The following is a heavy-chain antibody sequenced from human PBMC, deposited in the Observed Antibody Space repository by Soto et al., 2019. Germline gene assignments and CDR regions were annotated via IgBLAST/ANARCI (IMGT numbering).Heavy chain of an antibody. V-gene: IGHV3-23*01. CDR2: ISGSGGST. CDR3: AVVVITTGRFDP. D-gene: IGHD3-22*01. J-gene: IGHJ5*02. CDR1: GFTFSSYA. Sequence: EVQLLESGGGLVQPGGSLRLSCAASGFTFSSYAMSWVRQAPGKGLEWVSAISGSGGSTFYADSVKGRFTISRDNSKNTLYLQMNSLRAEDTAVYYCAVVVITTGRFDPWGQGTLVTVSS.